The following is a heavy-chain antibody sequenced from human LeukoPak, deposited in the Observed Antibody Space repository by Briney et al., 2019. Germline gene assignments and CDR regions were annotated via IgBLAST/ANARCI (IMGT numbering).Heavy chain of an antibody. CDR3: ARDHNYAFDN. J-gene: IGHJ4*02. CDR2: IGIDSGNT. V-gene: IGHV3-48*01. Sequence: GGSLRLSCTASGFPFIEYSMNWVRQAPGKGLEWISYIGIDSGNTRYADSVRGRFTISADKAKISLYLQMNSLRVEDTAVYYCARDHNYAFDNWGQGTLASVAS. D-gene: IGHD1-1*01. CDR1: GFPFIEYS.